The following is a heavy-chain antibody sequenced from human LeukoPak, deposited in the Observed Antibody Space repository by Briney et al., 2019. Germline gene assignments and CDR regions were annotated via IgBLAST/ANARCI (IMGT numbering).Heavy chain of an antibody. V-gene: IGHV3-33*01. CDR3: ATLRSDSSGWYYFDY. CDR2: IWYDGSNK. D-gene: IGHD6-19*01. CDR1: GFTFRNYG. J-gene: IGHJ4*02. Sequence: GRSLRLSCAASGFTFRNYGMHWVRQAPGKGLEWVALIWYDGSNKYYADSVKGRFTISRDNSKNMLYLQMNSLRTEDTAVYYCATLRSDSSGWYYFDYWGQGTLVTVSS.